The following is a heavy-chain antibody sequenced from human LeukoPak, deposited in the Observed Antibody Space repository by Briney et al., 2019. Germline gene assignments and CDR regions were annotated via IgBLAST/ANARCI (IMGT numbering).Heavy chain of an antibody. J-gene: IGHJ4*02. D-gene: IGHD3-10*01. CDR2: ISGSGSST. Sequence: PGGSLRLSCAASGFTFGSYSMSWVRQAPEKELEWVSAISGSGSSTNYADSLKGRFTISRDDSKNTLYLQMNSLRAEDTAVYYCVKDRTGTYTLDYWGQGTLVTVSS. CDR3: VKDRTGTYTLDY. V-gene: IGHV3-23*01. CDR1: GFTFGSYS.